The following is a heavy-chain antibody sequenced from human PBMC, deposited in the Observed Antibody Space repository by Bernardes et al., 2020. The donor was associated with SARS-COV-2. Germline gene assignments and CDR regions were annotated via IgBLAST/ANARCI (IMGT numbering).Heavy chain of an antibody. CDR2: IISSSSYI. J-gene: IGHJ4*02. V-gene: IGHV3-21*01. CDR3: ASVTLLRYFDLTDDY. CDR1: GFTFSRYS. D-gene: IGHD3-9*01. Sequence: GSLSLSCSASGFTFSRYSMNWVRPAPGKGLEWVSSIISSSSYIYYADSVKGRFTISRDNAKNSLYLQMNSLRAEDTAVYYCASVTLLRYFDLTDDYWGKGTLVTVSS.